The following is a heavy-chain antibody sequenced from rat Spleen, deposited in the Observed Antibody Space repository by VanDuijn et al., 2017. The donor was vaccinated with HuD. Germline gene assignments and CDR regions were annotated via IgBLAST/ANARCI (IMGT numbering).Heavy chain of an antibody. CDR2: ITNASGRT. D-gene: IGHD1-6*01. Sequence: EVQLVESGGGLVQPGGSLKLSCVASGFTFNNYWMTWIRQAPGRGLEWVASITNASGRTYYSDFVKGRFTISRDTAQNTLYLQMNRLRSEDKATYYCARGGFLRYWGQGVMVKVSS. V-gene: IGHV5-31*01. CDR1: GFTFNNYW. CDR3: ARGGFLRY. J-gene: IGHJ2*01.